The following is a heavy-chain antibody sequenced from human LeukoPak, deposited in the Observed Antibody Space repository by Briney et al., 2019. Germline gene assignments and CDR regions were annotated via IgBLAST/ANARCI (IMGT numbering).Heavy chain of an antibody. CDR1: GFTFSDSW. V-gene: IGHV3-33*08. CDR2: IWYDGSNK. CDR3: ARAVGATPFDY. J-gene: IGHJ4*02. Sequence: PGGSLRLSCAASGFTFSDSWMHWVRQAPGKGLGWVAVIWYDGSNKYYADSVKGRFTISRDNSKNTLYLQMNSLRAEDTAVYYCARAVGATPFDYWGQGTLVTVSS. D-gene: IGHD1-26*01.